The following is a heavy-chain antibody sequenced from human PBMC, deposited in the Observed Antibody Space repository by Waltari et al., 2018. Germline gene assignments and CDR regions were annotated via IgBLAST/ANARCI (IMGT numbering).Heavy chain of an antibody. D-gene: IGHD1-26*01. CDR2: IYHSGST. CDR1: GYSISSGYY. CDR3: ARQSVSGSYPVNY. Sequence: QVQLQESGPGLVKPSETLSLTCAVSGYSISSGYYWGWIRQPPGKGLEWIGSIYHSGSTYYNPSLKSRVTISVDTSKNQFSLKLSSVTAADTAVYYCARQSVSGSYPVNYWGQGTLVTVSS. J-gene: IGHJ4*02. V-gene: IGHV4-38-2*01.